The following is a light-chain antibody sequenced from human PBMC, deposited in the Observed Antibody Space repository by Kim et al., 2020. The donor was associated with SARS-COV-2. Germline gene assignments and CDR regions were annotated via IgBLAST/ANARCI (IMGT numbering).Light chain of an antibody. J-gene: IGLJ2*01. V-gene: IGLV3-19*01. CDR2: GKN. Sequence: VALGQTVRITCQGDSLRSYYATWYQQKPGQAPMLVNYGKNNRPSGIPDRFSGSSSGNTASMTITGTQAGDEADYYCNSRDSNDNVVFGGGTQLTVL. CDR1: SLRSYY. CDR3: NSRDSNDNVV.